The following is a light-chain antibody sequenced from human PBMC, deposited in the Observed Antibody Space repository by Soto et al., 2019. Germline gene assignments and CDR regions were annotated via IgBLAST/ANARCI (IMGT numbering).Light chain of an antibody. CDR3: QQVKTYPLT. CDR2: AAS. V-gene: IGKV1-9*01. CDR1: QDISSH. J-gene: IGKJ4*01. Sequence: DIQLTQSPSFLSASVGDRVTITCRASQDISSHLAWYQQKPGKAPKLLIYAASTLQSGVPSGFGGSGSGTEFALSITSLQPEDFATYYCQQVKTYPLTFGGGTKVEIK.